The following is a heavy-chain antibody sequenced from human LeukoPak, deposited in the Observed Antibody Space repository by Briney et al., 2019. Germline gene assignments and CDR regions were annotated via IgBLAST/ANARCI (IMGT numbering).Heavy chain of an antibody. CDR2: IYYSGST. CDR1: GGSISSYY. J-gene: IGHJ4*02. D-gene: IGHD5-18*01. CDR3: ARCGYSYAVDY. Sequence: SETLSLTCTVSGGSISSYYWSWIRQPPGKGLEWIGYIYYSGSTNYNPSLKSRVTISVDTSKNQFSLKLSSVTAADTAVYYCARCGYSYAVDYWGQGILVTVSS. V-gene: IGHV4-59*01.